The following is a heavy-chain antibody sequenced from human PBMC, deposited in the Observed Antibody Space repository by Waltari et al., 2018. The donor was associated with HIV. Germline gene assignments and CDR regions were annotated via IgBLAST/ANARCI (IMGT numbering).Heavy chain of an antibody. Sequence: QVRLQESGPGLVKPSETLSLTCTVPGGSVSTYPWSWIRQPAGRGLEWIGLFYFIGNTRYNPSLTGRATVSLDTSKNQVSLKLSSVTATDTAVYYCARTVGPKRQAFDIWGQGTTVVVSS. J-gene: IGHJ3*02. CDR2: FYFIGNT. V-gene: IGHV4-4*07. CDR3: ARTVGPKRQAFDI. D-gene: IGHD1-26*01. CDR1: GGSVSTYP.